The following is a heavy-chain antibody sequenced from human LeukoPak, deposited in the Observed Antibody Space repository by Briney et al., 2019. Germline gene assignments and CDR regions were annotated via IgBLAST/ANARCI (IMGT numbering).Heavy chain of an antibody. CDR3: ARASMARARNYNYHYAMDV. CDR2: INPNSGTT. J-gene: IGHJ6*04. Sequence: GASVKVSCKASGYTFTGYYMHWVRQAPGQGLEWMGWINPNSGTTYYSQKFQGWVTMTRDTSISTAYMELSRLRSDDTALYYCARASMARARNYNYHYAMDVWGKGTTVTVSS. D-gene: IGHD3-10*01. V-gene: IGHV1-2*04. CDR1: GYTFTGYY.